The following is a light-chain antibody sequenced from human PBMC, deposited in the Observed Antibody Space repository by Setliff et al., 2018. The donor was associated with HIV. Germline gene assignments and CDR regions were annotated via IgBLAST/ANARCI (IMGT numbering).Light chain of an antibody. V-gene: IGLV2-14*03. CDR2: EVN. CDR1: SSDVGGYDY. Sequence: QSVLTQPASVSGSPGQSITISCTGRSSDVGGYDYVSWYQQYPGKAPKLMIYEVNNRPSGVSNRFSGSKSGNSASLTISGLQTEDEADYYCNSYTSTNTYVFGTGTKVTV. CDR3: NSYTSTNTYV. J-gene: IGLJ1*01.